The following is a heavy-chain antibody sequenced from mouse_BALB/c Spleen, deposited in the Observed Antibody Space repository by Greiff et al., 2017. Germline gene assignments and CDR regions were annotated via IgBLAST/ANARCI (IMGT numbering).Heavy chain of an antibody. V-gene: IGHV1-84*02. CDR3: ARRYGNSWFAY. CDR2: IYPGSGNT. J-gene: IGHJ3*01. Sequence: QVHVKQSGPELVKPGASVKISCKASGYTFTDYYINWVKQKPGQGLEWIGWIYPGSGNTKYNEKFKGKATLTVDTSSSTAYMQLSSLTSEDTAVYFCARRYGNSWFAYWGQGTLVTVSA. D-gene: IGHD2-10*02. CDR1: GYTFTDYY.